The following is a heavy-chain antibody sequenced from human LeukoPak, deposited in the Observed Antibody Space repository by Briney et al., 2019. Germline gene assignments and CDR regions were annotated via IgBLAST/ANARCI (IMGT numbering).Heavy chain of an antibody. V-gene: IGHV4-59*08. CDR3: ARHGRPYYFDY. CDR2: IYYSGST. J-gene: IGHJ4*02. Sequence: SETLSLTCTVSGGSISSYYWSWIRQPPGKGLEWIGYIYYSGSTNYNPSLKSRVTISVDTSKNQFSLKLSSVTAADTAVYYYARHGRPYYFDYWGQGTLVTVSS. D-gene: IGHD6-25*01. CDR1: GGSISSYY.